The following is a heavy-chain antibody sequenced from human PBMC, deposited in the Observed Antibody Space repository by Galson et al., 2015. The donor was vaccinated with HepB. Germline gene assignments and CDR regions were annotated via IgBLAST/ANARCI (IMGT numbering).Heavy chain of an antibody. CDR3: ARDRDYRLDY. V-gene: IGHV1-18*04. CDR1: GYTFTSNG. CDR2: ISANSGNT. D-gene: IGHD4/OR15-4a*01. J-gene: IGHJ4*02. Sequence: SVKVSCKAYGYTFTSNGIRWVRQAPGQGLEWMGWISANSGNTIYAQKLQGRVTMTRDTSTGTAYVELGSLSSDDTAVYYCARDRDYRLDYWGQGTLVTVSS.